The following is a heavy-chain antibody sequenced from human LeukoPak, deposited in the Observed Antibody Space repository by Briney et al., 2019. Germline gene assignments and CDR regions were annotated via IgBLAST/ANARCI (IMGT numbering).Heavy chain of an antibody. CDR3: AKPRGYSGYEDSYFDY. CDR2: MYTGGST. J-gene: IGHJ4*02. D-gene: IGHD5-12*01. V-gene: IGHV3-53*01. Sequence: GESLKISCAASGFTISTNYMSWVRQAPGKGLEWVSVMYTGGSTYYADSVKGRFTISRDNSKNTLYLQMNSLRAEDTALYYCAKPRGYSGYEDSYFDYWGQGTLVTVSS. CDR1: GFTISTNY.